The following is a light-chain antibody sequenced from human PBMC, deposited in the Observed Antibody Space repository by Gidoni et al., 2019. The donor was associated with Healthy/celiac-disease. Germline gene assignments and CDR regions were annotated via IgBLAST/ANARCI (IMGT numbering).Light chain of an antibody. CDR2: DAS. CDR3: QQRFT. V-gene: IGKV3-11*01. CDR1: QSVSSY. J-gene: IGKJ3*01. Sequence: ELVLTQSPATLSFSPGERATLSCRASQSVSSYLAWYQQKPGQAPRLLIYDASNRATGIPARFSGSGSGTDFTLTISSLEPEDFAVYYCQQRFTFGPGTKVDIK.